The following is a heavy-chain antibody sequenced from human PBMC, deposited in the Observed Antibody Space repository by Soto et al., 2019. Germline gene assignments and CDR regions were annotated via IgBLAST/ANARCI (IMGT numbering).Heavy chain of an antibody. D-gene: IGHD4-17*01. Sequence: ASVKVSCKASGYTFSNYYIHWVRQAPGQGLEWMGMINPSGGSTTYAQKFQGRVAMTRDVSTSTVYMELSSLRSEDTAVYYCARSYGEDAFDIWGQGTMVTVSS. CDR2: INPSGGST. V-gene: IGHV1-46*01. CDR1: GYTFSNYY. CDR3: ARSYGEDAFDI. J-gene: IGHJ3*02.